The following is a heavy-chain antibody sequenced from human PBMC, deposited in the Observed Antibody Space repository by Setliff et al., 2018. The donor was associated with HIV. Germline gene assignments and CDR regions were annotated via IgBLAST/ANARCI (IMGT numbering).Heavy chain of an antibody. CDR1: GYSFTNYY. D-gene: IGHD6-19*01. V-gene: IGHV1-46*01. Sequence: GASVKVSCKASGYSFTNYYIHWVRQAPGQGLEWMGVINPSSGDTLYAQNFQGRVTVTRDTSTSTVYMELSSLRAEDTAVYYCARDPRSGWYLGFFDYWGQGTLVTVSS. CDR2: INPSSGDT. CDR3: ARDPRSGWYLGFFDY. J-gene: IGHJ4*02.